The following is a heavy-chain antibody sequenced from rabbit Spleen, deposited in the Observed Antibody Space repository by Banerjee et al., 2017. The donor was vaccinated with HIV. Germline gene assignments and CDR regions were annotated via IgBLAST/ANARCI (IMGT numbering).Heavy chain of an antibody. CDR3: ARDLVAVIGWNFSL. V-gene: IGHV1S40*01. CDR2: IYTGSRRTT. J-gene: IGHJ6*01. Sequence: QSLEESGGDLVKPGASLTLTCTASGFSLSSRYWISWVRQAPGKGLEWIACIYTGSRRTTSYASWAKGRFTISKASSTTVTLRMTSLTAADTATYFCARDLVAVIGWNFSLWGPGTLVTVS. CDR1: GFSLSSRYW. D-gene: IGHD1-1*01.